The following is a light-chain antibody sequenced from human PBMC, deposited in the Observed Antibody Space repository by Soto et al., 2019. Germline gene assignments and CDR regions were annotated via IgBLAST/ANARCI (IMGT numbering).Light chain of an antibody. V-gene: IGLV1-40*01. CDR3: QSYDSSLSGVV. CDR2: DNN. Sequence: QTVVTQLPSVSGAPGQRVTISCTGSSSNIGAGYAVHWYQQLPGTAPKLLIYDNNNRPSGVPDRFSGSESGTSASLAITGLQAEDEADYYCQSYDSSLSGVVFGGGTKLTVL. CDR1: SSNIGAGYA. J-gene: IGLJ2*01.